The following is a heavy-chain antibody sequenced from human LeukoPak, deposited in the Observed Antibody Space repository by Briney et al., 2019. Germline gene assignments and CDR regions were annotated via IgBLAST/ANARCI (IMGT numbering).Heavy chain of an antibody. CDR2: ISGSGGST. CDR3: AKGNYGSGYYGMDV. D-gene: IGHD3-10*01. V-gene: IGHV3-23*01. Sequence: PGGSLRLPCAASGFTFSSYAMSWVRQAPGKGLEWVSAISGSGGSTYYADSVKGRFTISRDNSKNTLYLQMNSLRAEDTAVYYCAKGNYGSGYYGMDVWGQGTTVTVSS. J-gene: IGHJ6*02. CDR1: GFTFSSYA.